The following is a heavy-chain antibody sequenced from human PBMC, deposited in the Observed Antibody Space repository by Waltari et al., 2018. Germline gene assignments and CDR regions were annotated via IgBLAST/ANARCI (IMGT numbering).Heavy chain of an antibody. CDR3: AKYVKYYYAMDV. CDR2: IDYSGNT. CDR1: GDSVTRGNYY. D-gene: IGHD3-16*01. V-gene: IGHV4-61*01. Sequence: QVQLHESGPGLVKPSETLSLTCTVSGDSVTRGNYYWNWIRQPPGRGLEWIGYIDYSGNTHSNPSLKTRLTISLDTSRNQCSLQMSSVTAADTAVYYCAKYVKYYYAMDVWGQGTTVTVSS. J-gene: IGHJ6*02.